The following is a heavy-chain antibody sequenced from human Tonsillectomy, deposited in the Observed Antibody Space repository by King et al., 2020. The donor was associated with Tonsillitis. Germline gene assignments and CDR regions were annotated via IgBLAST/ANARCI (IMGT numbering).Heavy chain of an antibody. CDR2: FYYSGTT. CDR1: GDSINSTNYH. D-gene: IGHD3-3*01. J-gene: IGHJ4*02. Sequence: QLVESGPGLVRPSETLSLTCTVSGDSINSTNYHWGWIRQPPGKGLEWIGSFYYSGTTYYNPSLTSRVTISVDTSKNQFSLKMTSVTAADTAVFYCARSLSSSAFWNGYYYYFDYWGQGTLVTVSS. V-gene: IGHV4-39*01. CDR3: ARSLSSSAFWNGYYYYFDY.